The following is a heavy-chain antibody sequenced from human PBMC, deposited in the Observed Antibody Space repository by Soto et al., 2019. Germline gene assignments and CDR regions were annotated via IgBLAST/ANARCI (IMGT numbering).Heavy chain of an antibody. D-gene: IGHD1-26*01. Sequence: ASVKVSCKASGYTFTSYGISWVRQAPGQGLEWMGWISAYNGNTNYAQKLQGRVTMTTDTSTSTAYMELRSLRSDDTAVYYCARESGRATATLDYYYFYMDVWGTGTTVTVSS. V-gene: IGHV1-18*01. J-gene: IGHJ6*03. CDR3: ARESGRATATLDYYYFYMDV. CDR1: GYTFTSYG. CDR2: ISAYNGNT.